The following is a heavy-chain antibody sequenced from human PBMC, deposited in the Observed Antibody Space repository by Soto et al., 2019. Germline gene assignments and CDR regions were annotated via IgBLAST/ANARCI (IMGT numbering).Heavy chain of an antibody. V-gene: IGHV3-64*02. CDR3: ARGSYYSSGTIHRPYDY. CDR1: GFTFSIYA. CDR2: ISYDGTIT. D-gene: IGHD3-10*01. Sequence: GGSLRLSCAASGFTFSIYAMHWVRQAPGKGLEYVSAISYDGTITYYADSVKGRFTISRDDSRNTVYLQMGSLRPEDMAVYYCARGSYYSSGTIHRPYDYWGQGTLVTVSS. J-gene: IGHJ4*02.